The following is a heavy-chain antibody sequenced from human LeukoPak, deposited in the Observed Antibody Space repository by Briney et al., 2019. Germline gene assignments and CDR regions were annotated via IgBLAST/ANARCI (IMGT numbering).Heavy chain of an antibody. CDR1: GGTFSSYA. V-gene: IGHV1-69*06. CDR2: IIPTFGTA. Sequence: SVKVSCKASGGTFSSYAISWVRQAPGQGLEWMGGIIPTFGTANYAQKFQGRVTITADKSTSTAYMELSSLRSEDTAVYYCARTSSGYYYSFDYWGQGTLVTVSS. D-gene: IGHD3-22*01. J-gene: IGHJ4*02. CDR3: ARTSSGYYYSFDY.